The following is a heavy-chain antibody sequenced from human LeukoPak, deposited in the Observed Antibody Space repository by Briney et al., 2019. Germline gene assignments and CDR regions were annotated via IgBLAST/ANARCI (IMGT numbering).Heavy chain of an antibody. Sequence: GGPLRLSCAASGFTFSAYAMSWVRQAPGKGLEWVSSISDSAGSTYYAASVTGRFTISRDSSRTTLYLQVSSLRAEDTAVYYCAKQSAGVTTGYFDYWGQGTLVTVSS. CDR1: GFTFSAYA. CDR2: ISDSAGST. J-gene: IGHJ4*02. D-gene: IGHD1-26*01. V-gene: IGHV3-23*01. CDR3: AKQSAGVTTGYFDY.